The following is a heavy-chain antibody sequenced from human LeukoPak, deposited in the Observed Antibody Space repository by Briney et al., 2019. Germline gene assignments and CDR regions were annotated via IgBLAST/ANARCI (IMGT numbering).Heavy chain of an antibody. CDR2: IYYSGST. J-gene: IGHJ4*02. V-gene: IGHV4-59*08. CDR1: GGSISSYY. CDR3: ARWVRGMYFDY. Sequence: SETLSLTCTVSGGSISSYYWSWIRLPPGKGLEWIGYIYYSGSTNYNPSLKSRVTISVDTSKNQFSLKLSSVTAADTAVYYCARWVRGMYFDYWGQGTLVTVSS. D-gene: IGHD3-10*01.